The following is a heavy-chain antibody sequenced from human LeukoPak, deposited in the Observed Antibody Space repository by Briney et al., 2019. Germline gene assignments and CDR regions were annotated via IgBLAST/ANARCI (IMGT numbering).Heavy chain of an antibody. CDR2: ISYEGNNK. D-gene: IGHD6-19*01. J-gene: IGHJ4*02. CDR1: GFTFSSYT. V-gene: IGHV3-30-3*01. CDR3: ARDRIAVATYYFDC. Sequence: GGSLRLSWAASGFTFSSYTMHWVRQAPGKGLEWVAGISYEGNNKYHADSVKGRFSISRDNSKKTLYLQMDSLRVEDTAVYYCARDRIAVATYYFDCWGQGTLVTVSS.